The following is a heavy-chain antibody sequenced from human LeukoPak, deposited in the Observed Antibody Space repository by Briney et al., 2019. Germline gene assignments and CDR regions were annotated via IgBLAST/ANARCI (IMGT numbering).Heavy chain of an antibody. J-gene: IGHJ4*02. CDR3: ARDVGYYDSSGYYHKIDY. Sequence: ASVKVSCKASGYTFTSYYMHWVRQAPGQGLEWMGIISPSGGSTSYAQKFQGRVTMTRDTSTSTVYMELSSLRSEDTAVYYCARDVGYYDSSGYYHKIDYWGQGTLVTVSS. CDR1: GYTFTSYY. V-gene: IGHV1-46*01. CDR2: ISPSGGST. D-gene: IGHD3-22*01.